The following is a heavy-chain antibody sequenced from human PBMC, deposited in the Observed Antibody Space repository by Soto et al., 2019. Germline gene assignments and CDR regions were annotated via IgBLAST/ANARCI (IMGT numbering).Heavy chain of an antibody. CDR3: ARADFGDYRSNWFDP. CDR1: GFTFSDYY. Sequence: QVQLVESGGGLVKPGGSLRLSCAASGFTFSDYYMSWIRQAPGKGLEWVSYISSSGSTIYYADSVKGRFTISRDNAKNSLKRQRNSLRAEDTAVYYWARADFGDYRSNWFDPWGQGTLVTVSS. D-gene: IGHD4-17*01. CDR2: ISSSGSTI. V-gene: IGHV3-11*01. J-gene: IGHJ5*02.